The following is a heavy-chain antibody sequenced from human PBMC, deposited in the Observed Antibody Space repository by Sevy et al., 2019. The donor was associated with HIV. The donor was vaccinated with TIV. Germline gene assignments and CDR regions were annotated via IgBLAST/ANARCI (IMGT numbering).Heavy chain of an antibody. V-gene: IGHV1-69*06. Sequence: ASVKVSCKASGGTFSSYAISWVRQAPGQGLEWMGGIIPIFGTANDAQKFQGRVTITADKSTSTAYMELSSLRSEDTAVYYCAREREVTIFAASNWFDPWGQGTLVTVSS. CDR2: IIPIFGTA. J-gene: IGHJ5*02. CDR3: AREREVTIFAASNWFDP. CDR1: GGTFSSYA. D-gene: IGHD3-3*01.